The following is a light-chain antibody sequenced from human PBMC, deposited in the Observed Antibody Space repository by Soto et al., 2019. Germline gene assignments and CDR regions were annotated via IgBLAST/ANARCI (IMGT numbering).Light chain of an antibody. V-gene: IGKV4-1*01. CDR2: WAS. CDR1: QSILYSSNNKNY. J-gene: IGKJ2*01. CDR3: QQYYPTPPYT. Sequence: DIVMTQSPDSLALSLGERATINCKSSQSILYSSNNKNYLAWYQQKPGQPPKLLIYWASTRESGVPDRFSGNGSGTDFTLTISSLQAEDVAVYYCQQYYPTPPYTFGQGTKLEI.